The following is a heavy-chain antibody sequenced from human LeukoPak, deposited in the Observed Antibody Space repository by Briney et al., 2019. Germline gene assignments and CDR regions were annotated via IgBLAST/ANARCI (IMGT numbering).Heavy chain of an antibody. CDR1: GYTFTSYD. CDR2: MNPNSGNT. D-gene: IGHD5-12*01. Sequence: ASVKVSCKASGYTFTSYDINWVRQATGQGLEWMGWMNPNSGNTGYAQKFQGRVTMTRNTSISTAYMELSSLRSEDTAVYYCARGRGAMNSGYDWYYFDYWGRGTLVTVSS. CDR3: ARGRGAMNSGYDWYYFDY. V-gene: IGHV1-8*01. J-gene: IGHJ4*02.